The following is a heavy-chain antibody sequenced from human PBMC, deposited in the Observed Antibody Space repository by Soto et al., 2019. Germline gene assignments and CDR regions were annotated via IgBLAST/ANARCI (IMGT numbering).Heavy chain of an antibody. J-gene: IGHJ6*02. Sequence: EVQLVETGGGLIQLGGSLRLSCAASGFTVSRNYMTWVRQAPGKGLEWVSYIYSDGTTYYADSVKGRFTFSRDNSKNTLYLHMNSLRVEDTAIYYCARDQFYGSASSNNRYSYYYGMDVWGQGTTVTVSS. CDR1: GFTVSRNY. CDR2: IYSDGTT. D-gene: IGHD3-10*01. CDR3: ARDQFYGSASSNNRYSYYYGMDV. V-gene: IGHV3-53*02.